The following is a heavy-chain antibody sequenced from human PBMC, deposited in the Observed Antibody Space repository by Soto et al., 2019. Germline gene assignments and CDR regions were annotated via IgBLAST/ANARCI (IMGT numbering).Heavy chain of an antibody. D-gene: IGHD6-13*01. J-gene: IGHJ4*02. V-gene: IGHV4-34*01. CDR3: ARTYSSSWSPLEY. Sequence: QVQLQQWGAGLLKPSETLSLTCAVYGGSFSGYYWSWIRQPPGKGLEWIGEINHSGGTNYNPSLNTRITISVDTSKNQSPLKLTSLTAAETAVYYCARTYSSSWSPLEYWGQGTLVTVSS. CDR2: INHSGGT. CDR1: GGSFSGYY.